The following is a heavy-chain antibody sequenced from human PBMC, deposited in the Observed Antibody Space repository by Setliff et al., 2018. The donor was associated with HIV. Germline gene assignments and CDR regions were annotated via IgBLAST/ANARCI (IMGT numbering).Heavy chain of an antibody. D-gene: IGHD1-1*01. Sequence: GGSLRLSCAASGFTFSSYSMNWVRQAPGKGLEWVSYISSSSSTIYYADSVKGRFTISRDNAKNSLYLQVNSLRPEDTAVYYCASARIPTGGTSTSFDFWGQGTLVTVSS. CDR1: GFTFSSYS. V-gene: IGHV3-48*01. J-gene: IGHJ4*02. CDR3: ASARIPTGGTSTSFDF. CDR2: ISSSSSTI.